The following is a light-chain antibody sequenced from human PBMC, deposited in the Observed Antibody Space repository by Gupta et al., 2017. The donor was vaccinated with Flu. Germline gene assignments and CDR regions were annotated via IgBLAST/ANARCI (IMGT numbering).Light chain of an antibody. V-gene: IGLV4-69*01. CDR3: QTWDTGIRV. CDR1: CGQSSYA. Sequence: LVLTHSPSASPSVGASVTLTRTLSCGQSSYAIAWQQQQPEKGPRFLIKINGDGSHIKGDGIPDRFSGSRAGAERYLTISSLQSEDEADYYCQTWDTGIRVFGGGTKLTVL. J-gene: IGLJ3*02. CDR2: INGDGSH.